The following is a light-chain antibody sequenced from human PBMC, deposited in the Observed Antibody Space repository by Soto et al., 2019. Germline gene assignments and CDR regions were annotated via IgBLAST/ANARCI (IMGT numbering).Light chain of an antibody. V-gene: IGKV3-20*01. CDR1: QSVSSSY. J-gene: IGKJ3*01. CDR2: GAS. CDR3: QQYGSSPFT. Sequence: EIVLTQSPGTLSSSPGARATLSCRASQSVSSSYLAWYQQKPGQAPRLHIYGASSRATGIPDRFSGSGSGTDFTLTISRLEPEDFAVYYWQQYGSSPFTVGPGTKVDIK.